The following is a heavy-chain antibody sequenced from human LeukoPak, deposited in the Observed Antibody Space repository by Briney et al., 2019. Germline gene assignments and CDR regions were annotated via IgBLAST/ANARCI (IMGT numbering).Heavy chain of an antibody. CDR1: GGSISSGDYY. V-gene: IGHV4-30-4*01. CDR2: IYYSGST. J-gene: IGHJ4*02. D-gene: IGHD3-10*01. CDR3: ARGGYYGSGSYWGTFDY. Sequence: SQTLSLTCTVSGGSISSGDYYWSWIRQPPGKGLVWIGYIYYSGSTYYNPSLKSRVTISVDTSKHQFSLKLSSVTAADTAVYYCARGGYYGSGSYWGTFDYWGQGTLVTVSS.